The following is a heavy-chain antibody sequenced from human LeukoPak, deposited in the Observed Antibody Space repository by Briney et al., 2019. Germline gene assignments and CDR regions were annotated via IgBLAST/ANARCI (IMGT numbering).Heavy chain of an antibody. Sequence: SETLSLTCTVAGGSISTYYWSWIRQPPGKGLEWIGYINYSGSTNYNPSLKSRVSISVDTSKNQFSLKLSSVTAADTAVYYCARLPRYDFWSWGQGTLVTVSS. CDR1: GGSISTYY. CDR2: INYSGST. J-gene: IGHJ4*02. D-gene: IGHD3-3*01. V-gene: IGHV4-59*08. CDR3: ARLPRYDFWS.